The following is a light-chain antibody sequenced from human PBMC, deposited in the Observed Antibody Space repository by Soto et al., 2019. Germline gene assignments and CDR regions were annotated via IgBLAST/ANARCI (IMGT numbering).Light chain of an antibody. Sequence: QSALTQPASVSGSPGQSITISCTGTSSDVGGYNYVSWYQQHPGKAPKLMLYDVSNRPSGVSNRFSGSKSGNTASLTISGLQAEDEADYYCSSYTRSSTLEVFGTGTKLTVL. CDR2: DVS. CDR3: SSYTRSSTLEV. J-gene: IGLJ1*01. CDR1: SSDVGGYNY. V-gene: IGLV2-14*01.